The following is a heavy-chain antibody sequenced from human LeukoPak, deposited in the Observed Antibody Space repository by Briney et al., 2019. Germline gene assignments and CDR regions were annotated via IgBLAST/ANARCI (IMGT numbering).Heavy chain of an antibody. CDR1: GYTFTGYY. CDR2: ISPNSGDT. V-gene: IGHV1-2*02. CDR3: ARVGVFRLFRLGYGMDV. D-gene: IGHD2-21*01. Sequence: ASVKVSCKASGYTFTGYYMHWVRQAPGQGLEWMGWISPNSGDTNYAQKFQGRVTMTRDTSISTAYMELSSLRSDDTAVYYCARVGVFRLFRLGYGMDVWGQGTTVTVSS. J-gene: IGHJ6*02.